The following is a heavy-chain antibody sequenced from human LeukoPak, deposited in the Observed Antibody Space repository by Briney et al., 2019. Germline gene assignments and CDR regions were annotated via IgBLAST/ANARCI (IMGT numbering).Heavy chain of an antibody. CDR1: GYTFTGYY. D-gene: IGHD3-10*01. J-gene: IGHJ5*02. CDR3: ATLWIIMVRGVTGWFDP. V-gene: IGHV1-2*02. Sequence: ASVKVSCKASGYTFTGYYMHWVRQAPGQGLEWMGWINPNSGGTNYAQKFQGRVTMTRDTSISTAYMELSRLRSDDTAVYYCATLWIIMVRGVTGWFDPWGQGTLVTVSS. CDR2: INPNSGGT.